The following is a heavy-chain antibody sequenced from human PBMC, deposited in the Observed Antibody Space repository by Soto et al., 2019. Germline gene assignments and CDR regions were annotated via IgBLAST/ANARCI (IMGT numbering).Heavy chain of an antibody. Sequence: QVQLQQWGAGLLKPSETLSLTCAVYGGSFSGYYWSWIRQPPGKGLEWIGEINHSGSTNYNPSLKSRLTISVDTSKNQFSLKLSSVTAADTAVYYCARGQVTHFDYWGQGTLVTVSS. V-gene: IGHV4-34*01. J-gene: IGHJ4*02. CDR1: GGSFSGYY. D-gene: IGHD2-21*02. CDR3: ARGQVTHFDY. CDR2: INHSGST.